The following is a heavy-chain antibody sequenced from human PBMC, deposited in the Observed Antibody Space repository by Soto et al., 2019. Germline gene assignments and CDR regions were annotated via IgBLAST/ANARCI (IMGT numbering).Heavy chain of an antibody. D-gene: IGHD3-10*01. J-gene: IGHJ4*02. CDR2: IYYSGST. Sequence: QVQLQESGPGLVKPSQTLSLTCTVSGGSISSGDYYWSWIRQPPGEGLEWIGYIYYSGSTYYNPSLKSRVTISVDTSKNQFSLKLSSVTAADTAVYYCARVEGSGSYYKPHFDYWGQGTLVTVSS. CDR3: ARVEGSGSYYKPHFDY. CDR1: GGSISSGDYY. V-gene: IGHV4-30-4*01.